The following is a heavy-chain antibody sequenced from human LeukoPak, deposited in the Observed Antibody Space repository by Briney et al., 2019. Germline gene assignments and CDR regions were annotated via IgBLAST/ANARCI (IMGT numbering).Heavy chain of an antibody. D-gene: IGHD6-6*01. J-gene: IGHJ6*03. CDR1: GGTFSSYA. CDR3: AIVEGYSSSSAGSTSRYYYYYYYMDV. V-gene: IGHV1-69*05. CDR2: IIPIFGTA. Sequence: SVKVSCKASGGTFSSYAISWVRQAPGQGLEWMGGIIPIFGTANYAQKFQGRVTITTDESTSTAYVELSSLRSEDTAVYYCAIVEGYSSSSAGSTSRYYYYYYYMDVWGKGTTVTVSS.